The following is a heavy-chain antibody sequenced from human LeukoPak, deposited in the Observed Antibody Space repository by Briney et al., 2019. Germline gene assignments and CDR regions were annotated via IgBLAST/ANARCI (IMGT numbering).Heavy chain of an antibody. Sequence: GGSLRLSCAASGFIVSSNYMSWVRKAPPKGLELDSSIYIHGTTHYADSVKGRFTISRDNSKNTLYLQMNSLRAEDTAVYYCAKDGYSSGWYRSYYYYYYMDVWGKGTTVTISS. J-gene: IGHJ6*03. V-gene: IGHV3-53*01. CDR3: AKDGYSSGWYRSYYYYYYMDV. CDR1: GFIVSSNY. CDR2: IYIHGTT. D-gene: IGHD6-19*01.